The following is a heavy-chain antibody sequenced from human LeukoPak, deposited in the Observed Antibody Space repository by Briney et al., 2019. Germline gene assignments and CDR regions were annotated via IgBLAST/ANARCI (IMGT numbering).Heavy chain of an antibody. D-gene: IGHD3-3*01. Sequence: ASVKVSCKASGYTFTSYYMHWVRQAPGQGLEWMGIINPCGGSTSYAQKFQGRVTMTRDTSTSTVYMELSSLRSEDTAVYYCARTLWSGYYFDYWGQGTLVTVSS. CDR3: ARTLWSGYYFDY. CDR1: GYTFTSYY. CDR2: INPCGGST. V-gene: IGHV1-46*03. J-gene: IGHJ4*02.